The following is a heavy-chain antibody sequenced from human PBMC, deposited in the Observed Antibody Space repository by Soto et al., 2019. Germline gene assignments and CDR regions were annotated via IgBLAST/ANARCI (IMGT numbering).Heavy chain of an antibody. CDR3: ARDDGGSGWSNDS. CDR1: GFTFSSYS. V-gene: IGHV3-21*01. Sequence: EVQLVESGGGLVKPGGSLRLSCAASGFTFSSYSMNWVRQAPGKGLEWVSSISSSSSYIYYADSVKGRFTISRDNAKHSLYLQMNSMRAEDTAVYYCARDDGGSGWSNDSWGKGTLVTVSS. J-gene: IGHJ4*02. D-gene: IGHD6-19*01. CDR2: ISSSSSYI.